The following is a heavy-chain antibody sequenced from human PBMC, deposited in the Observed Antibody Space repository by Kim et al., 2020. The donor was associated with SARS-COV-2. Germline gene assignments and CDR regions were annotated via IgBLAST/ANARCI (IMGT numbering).Heavy chain of an antibody. CDR3: ARGKLGAAAGTLYYYYYYGIDV. D-gene: IGHD6-13*01. J-gene: IGHJ6*02. Sequence: ASVKVSCKASGYTFTSYDINWVRQATGQGLEWMGWMNPNSGNTGYAQKFQGRVTMTRNTSISTAYMELSSLRSEDTAVYYCARGKLGAAAGTLYYYYYYGIDVWGQGTTVTVSS. CDR1: GYTFTSYD. V-gene: IGHV1-8*01. CDR2: MNPNSGNT.